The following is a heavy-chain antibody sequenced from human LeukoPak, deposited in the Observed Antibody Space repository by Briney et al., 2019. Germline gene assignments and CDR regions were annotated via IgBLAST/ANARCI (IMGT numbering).Heavy chain of an antibody. CDR1: GGSISSGDYY. V-gene: IGHV4-30-4*01. Sequence: PSETLSLTCTVSGGSISSGDYYWSWIRQPPGKGLEWIGYIYYSGSTYYNPSLKSRVTISVDTSKNQFSLKLSSVTAADTAVYYCARPGRITSIAARRGAFDIWGQGTMVTVSS. CDR3: ARPGRITSIAARRGAFDI. CDR2: IYYSGST. D-gene: IGHD6-6*01. J-gene: IGHJ3*02.